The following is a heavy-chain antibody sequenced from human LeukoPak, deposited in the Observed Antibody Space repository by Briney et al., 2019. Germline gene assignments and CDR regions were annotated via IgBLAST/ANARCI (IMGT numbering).Heavy chain of an antibody. CDR1: GFTFSNYA. CDR2: IRYDGSSK. D-gene: IGHD3-10*01. J-gene: IGHJ4*02. CDR3: ARDQAGSGHYADY. Sequence: GGSLRLSCAASGFTFSNYAVHWVRQAPGKGLEWLAYIRYDGSSKYYGDFVKGRFTISRDNSKNTLYLQMNSLRAEDTAVYYCARDQAGSGHYADYWGQGTLVTVSS. V-gene: IGHV3-30*02.